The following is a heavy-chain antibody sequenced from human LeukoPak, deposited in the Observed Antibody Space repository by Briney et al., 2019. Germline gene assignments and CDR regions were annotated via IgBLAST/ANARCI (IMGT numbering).Heavy chain of an antibody. CDR1: GYPFIKYG. D-gene: IGHD3-10*01. V-gene: IGHV1-18*01. J-gene: IGHJ4*02. CDR2: ISAYNGNT. Sequence: ASVKVSCKTSGYPFIKYGMSWVRQAPGQGLEWMGWISAYNGNTNYAQKLQGRVTMTTDTSTSTAYMELRSLRSDDTAVYYCAGRGLWFGGGDYWGQGTLVTVSS. CDR3: AGRGLWFGGGDY.